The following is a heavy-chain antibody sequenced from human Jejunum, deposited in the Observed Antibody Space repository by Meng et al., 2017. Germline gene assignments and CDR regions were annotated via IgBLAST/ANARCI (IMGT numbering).Heavy chain of an antibody. CDR3: ARHDPSGHMFFDL. CDR2: TRNKANHYST. V-gene: IGHV3-72*01. D-gene: IGHD3-22*01. CDR1: GFTFSNYA. J-gene: IGHJ4*02. Sequence: GESLKISCAASGFTFSNYAIHWVRQAPGKGLEWVGHTRNKANHYSTEYAASVRGRFTISRDDSKDSLYLQMNSLKSEDTAVYYCARHDPSGHMFFDLWGQGPLVTVSS.